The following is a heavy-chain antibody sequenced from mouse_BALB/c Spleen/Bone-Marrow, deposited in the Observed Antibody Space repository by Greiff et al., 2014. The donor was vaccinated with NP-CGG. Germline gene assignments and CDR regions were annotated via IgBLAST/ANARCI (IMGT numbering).Heavy chain of an antibody. V-gene: IGHV3-1*02. D-gene: IGHD2-10*01. J-gene: IGHJ4*01. CDR2: IHYSGST. Sequence: DVMLVESGPDLVKPSQSLSLTCTVTGYSITSGYSWHWIRQFPGNKLEWMGYIHYSGSTNYNPSPKGRISITRDTSKNQFFLQLNSVTTEDTATYYCARSAYYGSMDYWGQGTSVTVSS. CDR1: GYSITSGYS. CDR3: ARSAYYGSMDY.